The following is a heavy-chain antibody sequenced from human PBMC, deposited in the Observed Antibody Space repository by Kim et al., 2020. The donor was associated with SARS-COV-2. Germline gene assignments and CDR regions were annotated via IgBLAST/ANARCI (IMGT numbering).Heavy chain of an antibody. CDR2: IYSVGRT. CDR3: ARHPPYSGITDVYY. J-gene: IGHJ6*01. Sequence: SETLSLTCNVSGGSINSGSYYWGWIRQTPRKELEWIGSIYSVGRTYYNPSLKSRVTISVDTSKRQFSLKLTSVTAADTAVDYCARHPPYSGITDVYY. D-gene: IGHD5-12*01. CDR1: GGSINSGSYY. V-gene: IGHV4-39*01.